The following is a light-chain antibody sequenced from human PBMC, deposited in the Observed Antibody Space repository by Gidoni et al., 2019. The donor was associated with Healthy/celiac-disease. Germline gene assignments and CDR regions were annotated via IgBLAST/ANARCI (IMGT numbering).Light chain of an antibody. V-gene: IGKV1-9*01. CDR1: QVINSY. CDR2: AAS. CDR3: QQHNSYPRT. Sequence: IQWTKSPSSLSASVGDRVTITCRASQVINSYLAWYQQKPEHAPTLLIYAASTLESGVPSRFSGSGSGTEFTLTISSLQPEDFATYYCQQHNSYPRTFGQGTKVEIK. J-gene: IGKJ1*01.